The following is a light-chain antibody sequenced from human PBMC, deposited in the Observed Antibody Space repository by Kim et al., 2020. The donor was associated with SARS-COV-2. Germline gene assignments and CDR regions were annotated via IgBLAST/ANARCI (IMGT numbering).Light chain of an antibody. Sequence: DIQMTQSPSTLSVSVGDRVTITCRASQTITSSLAWVQQKPGKAPKLLIYKVSTLQGGVPTRFSGSGSGTEFTLTISSLQPDDFATYYCQQYTIFSTFGQGTKLEI. CDR3: QQYTIFST. V-gene: IGKV1-5*03. J-gene: IGKJ2*01. CDR1: QTITSS. CDR2: KVS.